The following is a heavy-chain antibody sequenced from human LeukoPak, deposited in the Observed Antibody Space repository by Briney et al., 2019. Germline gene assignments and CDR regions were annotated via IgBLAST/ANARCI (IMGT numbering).Heavy chain of an antibody. V-gene: IGHV3-30*02. CDR1: GFTFSSYW. J-gene: IGHJ4*02. CDR2: IRFDGSNT. D-gene: IGHD3-22*01. CDR3: AKDPPRYFYGSSEMD. Sequence: GGSLRLSCAASGFTFSSYWMSWVRQAPGKGLEWAAFIRFDGSNTYYADSLQGRFTISRDNSRNTLYLQMNSLRPEDTAVYYCAKDPPRYFYGSSEMDWGQGTLVTVSS.